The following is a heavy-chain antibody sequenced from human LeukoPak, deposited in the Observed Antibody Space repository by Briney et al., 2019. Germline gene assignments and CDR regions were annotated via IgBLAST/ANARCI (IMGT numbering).Heavy chain of an antibody. V-gene: IGHV1-69*04. CDR2: IIPILGIA. CDR3: AGGVWFGEQSFDY. Sequence: GASVKVSCKASGGTFSSYAISWVRQAPGQGLEWMGRIIPILGIANYAQKFQGRVTITADKSTSTAYMEPSSLRSEDTAVYYCAGGVWFGEQSFDYWGQGTLVTVSS. D-gene: IGHD3-10*01. J-gene: IGHJ4*02. CDR1: GGTFSSYA.